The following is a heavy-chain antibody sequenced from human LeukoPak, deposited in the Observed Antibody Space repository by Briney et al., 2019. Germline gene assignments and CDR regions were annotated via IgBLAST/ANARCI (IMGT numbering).Heavy chain of an antibody. J-gene: IGHJ6*02. CDR3: AREVVAAGYTGYYYYGMDV. D-gene: IGHD2-15*01. CDR1: GFTFSSYA. CDR2: ISSNGGST. Sequence: GGSLRLSCAASGFTFSSYAMHWVRQAPGKGLEYVSAISSNGGSTYYANSVKGRFTISRDNSKNTLYLQVGSLRAEDMAVYYCAREVVAAGYTGYYYYGMDVWGQGTTVTVSS. V-gene: IGHV3-64*01.